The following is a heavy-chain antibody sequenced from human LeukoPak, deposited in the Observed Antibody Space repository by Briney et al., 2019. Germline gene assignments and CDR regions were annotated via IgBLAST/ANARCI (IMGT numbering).Heavy chain of an antibody. V-gene: IGHV3-23*01. Sequence: GGSLRLSCAASGFTFSDYAMTWVRQAPGKGLEWVSALSGSGGSAYYADSVKGRFTISRDNSKNTLYLQMNSLRAEDTAVYYCAKGRYESSGFNWAAWGQGTLVTVSS. CDR1: GFTFSDYA. CDR3: AKGRYESSGFNWAA. J-gene: IGHJ4*02. CDR2: LSGSGGSA. D-gene: IGHD3-22*01.